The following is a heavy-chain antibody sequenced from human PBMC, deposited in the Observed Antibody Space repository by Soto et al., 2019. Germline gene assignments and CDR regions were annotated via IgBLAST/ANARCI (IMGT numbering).Heavy chain of an antibody. CDR3: ARDALTLVRGVIIRFDS. J-gene: IGHJ5*01. Sequence: GGSLRLSCAASGFTFSSYGMHWVRQAPGKGLEWVAVIWYDGSNKFYADSVKGRFTISRDNSKNTLYLQWSSLKASDTAMYYCARDALTLVRGVIIRFDSWGQGTLVTVSS. CDR1: GFTFSSYG. V-gene: IGHV3-33*08. CDR2: IWYDGSNK. D-gene: IGHD3-10*01.